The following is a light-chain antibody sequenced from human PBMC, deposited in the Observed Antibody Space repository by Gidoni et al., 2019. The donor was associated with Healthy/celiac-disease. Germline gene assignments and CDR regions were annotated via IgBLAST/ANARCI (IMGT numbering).Light chain of an antibody. Sequence: IVMTQSPDSLAVSLGERATINCKSSQSVLYSSNNKNYLAWYQRKPGQPPKLLIYWASTRESGVPDRFSGSGSGTDFTLTISSLQAEDVAVYYCQQYYSTPQTFGQGTKVEIK. CDR2: WAS. CDR3: QQYYSTPQT. CDR1: QSVLYSSNNKNY. V-gene: IGKV4-1*01. J-gene: IGKJ1*01.